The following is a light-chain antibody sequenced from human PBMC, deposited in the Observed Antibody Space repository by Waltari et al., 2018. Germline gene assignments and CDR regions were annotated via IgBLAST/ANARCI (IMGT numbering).Light chain of an antibody. Sequence: DIQMTQSPSSLSASVGDRATTSCRASQDIINYLAWYQQKPGEPPLLLIYAASTWTTGVPCRFSGSGSGTDFSLTISGLRPEDVAIYYCQEHKRVRTTFGQGTKVEIK. V-gene: IGKV1-27*01. CDR1: QDIINY. CDR2: AAS. J-gene: IGKJ1*01. CDR3: QEHKRVRTT.